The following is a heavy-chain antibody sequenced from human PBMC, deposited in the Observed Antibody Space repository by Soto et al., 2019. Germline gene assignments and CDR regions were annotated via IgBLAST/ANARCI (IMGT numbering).Heavy chain of an antibody. CDR2: NIPIFGTA. V-gene: IGHV1-69*13. Sequence: SVKVSCKASGGTFSNFVISWVRQAPGQGLEWMGRNIPIFGTANYAQKFQGRVTIIADESTGTTYMELTSLRSEDTAVYYCARAPILVGETTYENYFDYWGHGTLVTVSS. CDR1: GGTFSNFV. J-gene: IGHJ4*01. CDR3: ARAPILVGETTYENYFDY. D-gene: IGHD2-21*01.